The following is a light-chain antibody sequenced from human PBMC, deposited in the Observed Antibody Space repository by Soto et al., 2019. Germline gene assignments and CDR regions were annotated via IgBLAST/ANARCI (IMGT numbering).Light chain of an antibody. CDR1: DIGSKS. Sequence: SYELTQPPSVSVAPGQTANIPCGGSDIGSKSVHWYQQKPGQAPVVVVYDDSDRPSGIPERFSGSNSGNTATLTISRVEAGDEADYYCQVWHSRSDHYVFGTGTKLTVL. CDR3: QVWHSRSDHYV. V-gene: IGLV3-21*02. CDR2: DDS. J-gene: IGLJ1*01.